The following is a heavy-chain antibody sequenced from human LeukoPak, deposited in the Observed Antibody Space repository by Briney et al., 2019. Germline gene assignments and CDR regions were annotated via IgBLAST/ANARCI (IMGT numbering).Heavy chain of an antibody. CDR1: GFTFGAYW. CDR3: AKGSGDPDYYYYYYMDV. D-gene: IGHD3-10*01. Sequence: GGSLRLSRGASGFTFGAYWMYWVRQAPGKGLEWVGCIKEGGSEKHYADSVKGRFTISRDNSKNTLYLQMNSLRAEDTAVYYCAKGSGDPDYYYYYYMDVWGKGTTVTVSS. CDR2: IKEGGSEK. V-gene: IGHV3-7*01. J-gene: IGHJ6*03.